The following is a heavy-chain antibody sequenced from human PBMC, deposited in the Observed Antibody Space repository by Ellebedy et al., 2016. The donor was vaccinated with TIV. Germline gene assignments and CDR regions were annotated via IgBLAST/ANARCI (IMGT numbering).Heavy chain of an antibody. CDR1: GFTFRRFR. CDR2: ISSDGSRR. CDR3: AKPSDPNPGYSASWATYFDY. V-gene: IGHV3-30*18. J-gene: IGHJ4*02. Sequence: GESLKISXTASGFTFRRFRMHWVRQAPGKGLEWVAVISSDGSRRSYADSVRDRFTIYRDNSKNTLYVQMNSLRAEDTAVYYCAKPSDPNPGYSASWATYFDYWGQGTLVTVSS. D-gene: IGHD6-13*01.